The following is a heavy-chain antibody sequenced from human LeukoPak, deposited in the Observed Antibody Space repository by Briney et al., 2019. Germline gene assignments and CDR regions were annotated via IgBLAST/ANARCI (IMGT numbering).Heavy chain of an antibody. CDR1: GFTFSAYA. D-gene: IGHD1-26*01. CDR3: AKVHRYSGSSFDY. V-gene: IGHV3-23*01. J-gene: IGHJ4*02. Sequence: GGSLRLSCAASGFTFSAYAMSWVRQAPGKGLEWVSAISGSGGSTYYADSVKGRFTISRDNSKNTLYLQMNSLRAEDTALYYCAKVHRYSGSSFDYWGQGTLVTVSS. CDR2: ISGSGGST.